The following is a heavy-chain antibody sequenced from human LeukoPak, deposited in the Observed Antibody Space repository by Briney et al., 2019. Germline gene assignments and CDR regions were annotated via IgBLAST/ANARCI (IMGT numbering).Heavy chain of an antibody. CDR2: ISANNGNT. CDR1: GNTLATFV. V-gene: IGHV1-18*01. D-gene: IGHD2-2*01. J-gene: IGHJ5*02. CDR3: ARVGVVVPSAWFDP. Sequence: RASVKVSCKASGNTLATFVMDWVRKAPGQGLEWMGWISANNGNTKYAQKLQGRVTMTTDTSTSTAYMELRSLRSDDTAVYYCARVGVVVPSAWFDPWGQGTLVTVSS.